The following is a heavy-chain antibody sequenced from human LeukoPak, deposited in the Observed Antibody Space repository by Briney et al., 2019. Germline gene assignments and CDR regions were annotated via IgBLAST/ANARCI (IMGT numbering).Heavy chain of an antibody. D-gene: IGHD3-10*01. V-gene: IGHV3-23*01. CDR3: AKEVRFGELLGYYYGMAV. J-gene: IGHJ6*04. CDR2: ISGSGGST. CDR1: GFTLSSYA. Sequence: GVSLRLSCAASGFTLSSYAMCWVRQAPGKGLEWVSAISGSGGSTYYADSVMGRVTSSRDNSKNTLYLQMDSLRAEDTAVYYSAKEVRFGELLGYYYGMAVWGKGTTVTVSS.